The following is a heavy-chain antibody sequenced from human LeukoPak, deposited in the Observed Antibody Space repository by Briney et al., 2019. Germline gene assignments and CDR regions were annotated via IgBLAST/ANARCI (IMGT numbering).Heavy chain of an antibody. J-gene: IGHJ3*02. V-gene: IGHV1-46*01. Sequence: ASVKVSCKASGYAFTRHYMHWVRQAPGQGLEWMGLINPRGSSTIYAQKFQGRVTMTRDMSTSTDYMELSSLRSEDTAVYYCARGGDYYDSSGYYDDAFDIWGQGTMVTVSS. CDR1: GYAFTRHY. CDR2: INPRGSST. CDR3: ARGGDYYDSSGYYDDAFDI. D-gene: IGHD3-22*01.